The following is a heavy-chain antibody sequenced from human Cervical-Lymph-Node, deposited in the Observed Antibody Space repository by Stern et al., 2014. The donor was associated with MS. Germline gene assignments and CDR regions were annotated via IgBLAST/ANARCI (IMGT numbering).Heavy chain of an antibody. Sequence: QVQLLQPGAEVKTPGASVKLSCKASGYSFITHYMHWVRQAPGQGLEWMGLINPCGGSTTYAEKFQGRVTMTRDTSTSTVYMELSSLRSEDTAVYYCARTKDSSIAVRPGEYHYVGMDVWGQGTTVSVPS. D-gene: IGHD6-6*01. V-gene: IGHV1-46*01. J-gene: IGHJ6*02. CDR1: GYSFITHY. CDR3: ARTKDSSIAVRPGEYHYVGMDV. CDR2: INPCGGST.